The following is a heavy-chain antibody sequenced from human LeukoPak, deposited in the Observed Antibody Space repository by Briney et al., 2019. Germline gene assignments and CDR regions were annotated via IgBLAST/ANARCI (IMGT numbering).Heavy chain of an antibody. CDR1: GFTFSSYW. CDR2: IKQDGSEK. CDR3: ARDVVDYGDLYYFDY. J-gene: IGHJ4*02. Sequence: GGSLRLSCAASGFTFSSYWMSWVRQAPGKGLEWVANIKQDGSEKYYVDSVKGRFTISRDNAKNSLYLQMNSLRAEDTAVYYCARDVVDYGDLYYFDYWGQGTLVTVSS. V-gene: IGHV3-7*05. D-gene: IGHD4-17*01.